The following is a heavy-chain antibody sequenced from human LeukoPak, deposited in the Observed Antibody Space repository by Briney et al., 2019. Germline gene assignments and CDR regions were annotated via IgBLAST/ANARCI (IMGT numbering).Heavy chain of an antibody. J-gene: IGHJ3*02. Sequence: GGSLRLSCAASGFTFSDFHMGWIRQAPGEGRGWVSFSSTSGSTIFYADSVKGRFTIPRDNAKNSLYLQMNSLRAEDTAVYYCARERADALDIWGPGTMVTLSS. CDR3: ARERADALDI. CDR2: SSTSGSTI. V-gene: IGHV3-11*01. CDR1: GFTFSDFH.